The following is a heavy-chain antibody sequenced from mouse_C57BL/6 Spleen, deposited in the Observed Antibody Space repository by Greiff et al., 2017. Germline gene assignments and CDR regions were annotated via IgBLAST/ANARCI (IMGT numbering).Heavy chain of an antibody. CDR2: FHPYNDDT. J-gene: IGHJ1*03. V-gene: IGHV1-47*01. CDR3: ARRGLYSNYEYFDV. CDR1: GYTFTTYP. D-gene: IGHD2-5*01. Sequence: VQRVESGAELVKPVASVKMSCKASGYTFTTYPIEWMKQNHGKSLEWIGNFHPYNDDTKYNEKFKGKATLTVEKSSSTVYLELSRLTSDDSAVYYCARRGLYSNYEYFDVWGTGTTVTVSS.